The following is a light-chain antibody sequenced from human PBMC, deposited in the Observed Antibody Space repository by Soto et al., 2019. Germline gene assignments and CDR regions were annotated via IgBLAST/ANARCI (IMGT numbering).Light chain of an antibody. CDR3: SSYTISNTLV. J-gene: IGLJ1*01. CDR1: SSGVGGYNY. Sequence: QSALTQPASVSGSPGQSITISCTGTSSGVGGYNYVSWYQQYPGKAPKLMIYDVSNRPSGVSNRFSGSKSGNTASLTISGLQAEDEADYYCSSYTISNTLVFGSGTKVTVL. CDR2: DVS. V-gene: IGLV2-14*01.